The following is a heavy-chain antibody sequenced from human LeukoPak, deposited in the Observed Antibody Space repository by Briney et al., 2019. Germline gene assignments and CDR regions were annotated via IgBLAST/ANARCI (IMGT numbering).Heavy chain of an antibody. CDR3: ARSKDNCFYS. Sequence: SQTLSLTCAISGDSVSSNSVGWNWIRRSPSRGLEWLGKTYYRSKWYNDYAVSVKSRITINPDTSKNHFSLQLNSVTPEDTALYYCARSKDNCFYSWGQGTLVTVSS. J-gene: IGHJ5*01. CDR2: TYYRSKWYN. CDR1: GDSVSSNSVG. V-gene: IGHV6-1*01.